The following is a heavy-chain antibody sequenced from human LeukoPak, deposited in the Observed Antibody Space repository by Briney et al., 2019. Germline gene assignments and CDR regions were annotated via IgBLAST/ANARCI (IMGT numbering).Heavy chain of an antibody. Sequence: SETLSLTCTVSAGSISNYYWSWIRQPPGKGLEWIGSIYHSGSTYYNPSLESRVTISVDTSKNQFSLKLSSVTAADTAVYYCARGYYDSSGYSPFDYWGQGTLVTVSS. D-gene: IGHD3-22*01. CDR3: ARGYYDSSGYSPFDY. CDR1: AGSISNYY. J-gene: IGHJ4*02. V-gene: IGHV4-59*08. CDR2: IYHSGST.